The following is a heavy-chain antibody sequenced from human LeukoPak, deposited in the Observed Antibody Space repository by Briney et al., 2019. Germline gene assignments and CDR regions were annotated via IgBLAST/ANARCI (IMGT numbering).Heavy chain of an antibody. CDR2: IYSGGST. V-gene: IGHV3-53*01. CDR3: ARIIYSSVDY. Sequence: GRSLRLSCAASGFTFSNYGMHWLRQAPGKGLEWVSVIYSGGSTYYADSVKGRFTISRDNSKNTLYLQMNSLRAEDTAVYYCARIIYSSVDYWGQGTLVTVSS. CDR1: GFTFSNYG. D-gene: IGHD6-19*01. J-gene: IGHJ4*02.